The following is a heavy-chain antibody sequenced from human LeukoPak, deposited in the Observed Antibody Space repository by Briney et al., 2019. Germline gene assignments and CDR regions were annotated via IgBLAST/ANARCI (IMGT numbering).Heavy chain of an antibody. Sequence: GGSLRLSCAASGFTFSDYYMSWIRQAPGKGLEWVSYISSSGSAIYYADSVKGRFTISRDNAKNSLYLQMNSLRAEDTAVYYCARVDSGYDSGYYYYYMDVWGKGTTVTVSS. V-gene: IGHV3-11*01. D-gene: IGHD5-12*01. CDR1: GFTFSDYY. J-gene: IGHJ6*03. CDR3: ARVDSGYDSGYYYYYMDV. CDR2: ISSSGSAI.